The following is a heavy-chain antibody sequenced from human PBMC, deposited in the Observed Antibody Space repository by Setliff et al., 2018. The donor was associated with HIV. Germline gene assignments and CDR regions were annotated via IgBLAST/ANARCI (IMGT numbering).Heavy chain of an antibody. Sequence: ASVKVSCKASGYTFTGYYMHWVRQAPGQGLEWMGRINPNSGGTNYAQKFQGRVTMTRDTSMNTVYMELSSLRSEDTAVYYCAIPTALVGATSRAFDIWGQGTMVTVSS. J-gene: IGHJ3*02. CDR1: GYTFTGYY. D-gene: IGHD1-26*01. V-gene: IGHV1-2*06. CDR3: AIPTALVGATSRAFDI. CDR2: INPNSGGT.